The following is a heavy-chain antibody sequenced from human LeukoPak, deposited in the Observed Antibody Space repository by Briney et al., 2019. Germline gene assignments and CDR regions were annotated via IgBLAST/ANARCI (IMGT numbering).Heavy chain of an antibody. CDR2: ISSNGGST. D-gene: IGHD6-19*01. CDR3: ARGTLAVAGNFYYYYMDV. CDR1: GFTFSSYA. Sequence: PGGSLRLSCAASGFTFSSYAMHWVRQAPGKGLKYVSAISSNGGSTYYANSVKGRFTISRDNSKNTLYLQMGSLRAEDMAVYYCARGTLAVAGNFYYYYMDVWGKGTTVTVSS. J-gene: IGHJ6*03. V-gene: IGHV3-64*01.